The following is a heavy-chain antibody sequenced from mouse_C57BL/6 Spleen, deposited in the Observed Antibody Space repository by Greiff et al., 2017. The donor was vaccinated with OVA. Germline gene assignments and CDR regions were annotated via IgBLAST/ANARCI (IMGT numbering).Heavy chain of an antibody. CDR1: GYTFTDYE. V-gene: IGHV1-15*01. CDR2: IDPETGGT. CDR3: TRGGVTTYYFDY. Sequence: QVQLKESGAELVRPGASVTLSCKASGYTFTDYEMHWVKQTPVHGLEWIGAIDPETGGTAYNQKFKGKAILTADKSSSTAYMELRSLTSEDSAVYYCTRGGVTTYYFDYWGQGTTLTVSS. J-gene: IGHJ2*01. D-gene: IGHD2-2*01.